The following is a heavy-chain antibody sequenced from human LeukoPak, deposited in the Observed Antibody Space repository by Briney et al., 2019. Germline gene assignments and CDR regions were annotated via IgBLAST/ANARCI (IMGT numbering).Heavy chain of an antibody. D-gene: IGHD6-25*01. CDR2: IIPIFGTA. V-gene: IGHV1-69*13. Sequence: VASVKVSCKASGGTFSSYAVTWVRQAPGQGLEWMAGIIPIFGTADYAQKFQGRVTIAADESTSTAYMELSSLRSEDTAVYYCTIAAAAFPLFDHWGQGTLVIVSS. CDR1: GGTFSSYA. CDR3: TIAAAAFPLFDH. J-gene: IGHJ4*02.